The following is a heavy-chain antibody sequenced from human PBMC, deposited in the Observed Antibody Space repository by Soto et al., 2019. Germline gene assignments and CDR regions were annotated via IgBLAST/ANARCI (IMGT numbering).Heavy chain of an antibody. Sequence: SETLSLTCTVSGGSISRGGYYWSWIRQHPGKGLEWIGYIYYSGSTYYNPSLKSRVTISVDTSKNPFSLKLSSVTAADTAVYYCARVVVVPATIPDYFGYWGKGTLVTVS. CDR2: IYYSGST. V-gene: IGHV4-31*03. D-gene: IGHD2-2*01. CDR3: ARVVVVPATIPDYFGY. CDR1: GGSISRGGYY. J-gene: IGHJ4*02.